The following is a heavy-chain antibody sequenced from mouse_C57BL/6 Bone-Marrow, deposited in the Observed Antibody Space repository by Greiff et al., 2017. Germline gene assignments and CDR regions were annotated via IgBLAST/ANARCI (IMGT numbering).Heavy chain of an antibody. V-gene: IGHV5-17*01. CDR2: ISSGSSTI. D-gene: IGHD1-1*01. J-gene: IGHJ4*01. CDR3: ARRAQLRSHYYAMDY. Sequence: EVQLVESGGGLVKPGGSLKLSCAASGFTFSDYGMHWVRQAPEKGLEWVAYISSGSSTIYYADTVKGRFTISRDNAKNTLFLQMTSLRSEDTAMYYCARRAQLRSHYYAMDYWGQGTSVTVSS. CDR1: GFTFSDYG.